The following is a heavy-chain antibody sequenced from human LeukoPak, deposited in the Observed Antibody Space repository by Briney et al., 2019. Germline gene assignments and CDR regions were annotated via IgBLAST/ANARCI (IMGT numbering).Heavy chain of an antibody. V-gene: IGHV4-30-2*01. CDR3: ARDNEWLLNAFDI. Sequence: SESLSLTCAVSGGSTSSGGYSWSWIRQPPGKDLEWIGYIYHSGSTYYNPSLKSRVTISVDRSKNQFSLKLSSVTAADTAVYYCARDNEWLLNAFDIWGQGTMVTVSS. CDR2: IYHSGST. D-gene: IGHD3-3*01. CDR1: GGSTSSGGYS. J-gene: IGHJ3*02.